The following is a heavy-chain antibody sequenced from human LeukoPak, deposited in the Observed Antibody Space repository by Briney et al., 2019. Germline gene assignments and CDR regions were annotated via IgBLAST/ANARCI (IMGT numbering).Heavy chain of an antibody. CDR2: ISGSGTTT. D-gene: IGHD3-10*01. Sequence: GGSQRLSCAASGFIFSSYAMTWARQAPGRGLEWLSTISGSGTTTYYVDSVKGRFTVSRDNSKNTLYLQMSSLRAGDTAVYYCAKAGHYGSGSYYSDYWGRGTLVTVSP. CDR1: GFIFSSYA. CDR3: AKAGHYGSGSYYSDY. V-gene: IGHV3-23*01. J-gene: IGHJ4*02.